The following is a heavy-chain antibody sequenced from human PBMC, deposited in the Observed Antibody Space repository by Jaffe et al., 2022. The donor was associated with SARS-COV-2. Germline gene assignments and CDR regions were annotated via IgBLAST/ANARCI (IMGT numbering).Heavy chain of an antibody. CDR1: GGSISSGGYY. CDR3: ARDRSYYDSSGDYRYFDY. Sequence: QVQLQESGPGLVKPSQTLSLTCTVSGGSISSGGYYWSWIRQHPGKGLEWIGYIYYSGNTYYNPSLKSRVTISLDTSKNQFSLKLRSVTAADTAVYYCARDRSYYDSSGDYRYFDYWGQGTLVTVSS. CDR2: IYYSGNT. D-gene: IGHD3-22*01. J-gene: IGHJ4*02. V-gene: IGHV4-31*03.